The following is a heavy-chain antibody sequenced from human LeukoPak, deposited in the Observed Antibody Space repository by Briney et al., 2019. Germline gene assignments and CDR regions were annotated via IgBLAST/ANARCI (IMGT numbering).Heavy chain of an antibody. Sequence: GESLQISCMGSGYSFTIYWIGGVRQMPGKGLEWMGIIYPGDPNTRYSPSFQGQVTISADKTISTAYLQWSSLNASDTAMYYCARHVSSWLGWFDPWGQGTLVTVSS. CDR1: GYSFTIYW. J-gene: IGHJ5*02. D-gene: IGHD6-13*01. CDR2: IYPGDPNT. V-gene: IGHV5-51*01. CDR3: ARHVSSWLGWFDP.